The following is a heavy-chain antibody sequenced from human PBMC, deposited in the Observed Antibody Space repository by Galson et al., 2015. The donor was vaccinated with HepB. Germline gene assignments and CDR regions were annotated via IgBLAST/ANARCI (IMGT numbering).Heavy chain of an antibody. CDR3: ARGGGGFLDS. D-gene: IGHD2/OR15-2a*01. CDR2: IVGSGGGT. Sequence: SLSLSCAASGFTFSSFGMAWVRQAPGKGLEWVSSIVGSGGGTVYADSVKGRFTISRDNSRNTLYLQMSSLRAEDTAVYYCARGGGGFLDSWGQGTLVTVSS. CDR1: GFTFSSFG. J-gene: IGHJ4*02. V-gene: IGHV3-23*01.